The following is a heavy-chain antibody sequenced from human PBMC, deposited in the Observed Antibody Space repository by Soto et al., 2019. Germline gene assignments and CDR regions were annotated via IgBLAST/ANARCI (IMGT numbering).Heavy chain of an antibody. D-gene: IGHD3-10*01. V-gene: IGHV1-69*13. CDR3: ARVKVVGKYYYGQGSYYYFDS. Sequence: GASVKVSCKASGGTFSSYAISWVRQAPGQGLEWMGGIIPIFGTANYAQKFQGRVTITADESTSTAYMELSSLRSEDTAVYYCARVKVVGKYYYGQGSYYYFDSWGQGTLVTVSS. CDR1: GGTFSSYA. J-gene: IGHJ4*02. CDR2: IIPIFGTA.